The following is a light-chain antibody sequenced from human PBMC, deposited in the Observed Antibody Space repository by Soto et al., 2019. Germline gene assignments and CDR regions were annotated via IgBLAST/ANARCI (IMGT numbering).Light chain of an antibody. CDR2: ATS. Sequence: DIQMTQSPSSLSASVGDRVTITCRASQAIHSYLNWYQQKPGKAPNLLIFATSTLKSGVPSRFSGSGSGTDFTLSIRSLQPEDFATYYCKLRETFGPGTKVDIK. CDR1: QAIHSY. V-gene: IGKV1-39*01. CDR3: KLRET. J-gene: IGKJ3*01.